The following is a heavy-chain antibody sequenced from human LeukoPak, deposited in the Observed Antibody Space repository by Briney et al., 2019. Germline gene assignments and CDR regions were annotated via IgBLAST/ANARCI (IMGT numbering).Heavy chain of an antibody. CDR3: AREGCSSTSCYPNSYYYYYGMDV. V-gene: IGHV3-7*01. CDR2: IKQDGSEK. CDR1: GFTFSSYW. Sequence: PGGSLRLSCAASGFTFSSYWMSWVRQAPGKGLEWVANIKQDGSEKYYVDSVKGRFTISRDNAKNSLYLQMNSLRAEDTAVYYCAREGCSSTSCYPNSYYYYYGMDVWGQGTTVTVSS. D-gene: IGHD2-2*01. J-gene: IGHJ6*02.